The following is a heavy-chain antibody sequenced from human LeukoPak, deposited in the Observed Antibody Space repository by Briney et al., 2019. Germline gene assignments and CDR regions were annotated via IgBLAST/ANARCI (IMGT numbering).Heavy chain of an antibody. CDR1: GFTFSTYS. CDR2: ISSSSRNT. D-gene: IGHD6-19*01. Sequence: GGSLRLSCAVSGFTFSTYSMTWVRQAPGKGLEWVSSISSSSRNTYYTDSVKGRFTISRDNAKNSLYLQMNSLRAEDTAVCYCARAIAVAGPYYFDYWGQGTLVTVSS. J-gene: IGHJ4*02. CDR3: ARAIAVAGPYYFDY. V-gene: IGHV3-21*01.